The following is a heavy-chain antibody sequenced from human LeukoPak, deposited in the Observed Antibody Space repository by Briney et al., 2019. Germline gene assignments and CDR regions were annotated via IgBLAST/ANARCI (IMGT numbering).Heavy chain of an antibody. D-gene: IGHD2-15*01. V-gene: IGHV1-18*01. Sequence: ASVKVSCKASGYTFTSYGISWVRQAPGQGLEWMGWISTYHGNTNYAQKLQGRVTVTTDTSTSTAYMELRSLRSEDTAVYYCARTPYVAAHDYWGQGTLVTVSS. CDR2: ISTYHGNT. J-gene: IGHJ4*02. CDR1: GYTFTSYG. CDR3: ARTPYVAAHDY.